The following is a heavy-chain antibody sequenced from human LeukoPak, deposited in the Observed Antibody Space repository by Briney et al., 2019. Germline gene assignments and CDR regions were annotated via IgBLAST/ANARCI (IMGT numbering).Heavy chain of an antibody. CDR1: GFTFSSYS. CDR2: ISSSSSYI. CDR3: AREGDSAWDY. D-gene: IGHD3-22*01. V-gene: IGHV3-21*01. J-gene: IGHJ4*02. Sequence: GGSLRLSCAASGFTFSSYSMNWVRQAPGKGLEWVSSISSSSSYIYYADSVKVRFTISRDNAKNSLYLQMNSLRAEDTAVYYCAREGDSAWDYWGQGTLVTVSS.